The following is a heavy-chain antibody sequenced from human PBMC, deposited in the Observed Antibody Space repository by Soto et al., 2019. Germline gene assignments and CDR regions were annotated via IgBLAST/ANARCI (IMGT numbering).Heavy chain of an antibody. CDR3: ARRYSYYYYMDV. Sequence: ASVKVSCKASGGTFSIYTISWVRQAPGQGLEWMGRIIPILGNTNYAQKLQGRVTMTTDTSTSTAYMELRSLRSDDTAVYYCARRYSYYYYMDVWGKGTTVTVSS. V-gene: IGHV1-18*01. CDR2: IIPILGNT. CDR1: GGTFSIYT. J-gene: IGHJ6*03.